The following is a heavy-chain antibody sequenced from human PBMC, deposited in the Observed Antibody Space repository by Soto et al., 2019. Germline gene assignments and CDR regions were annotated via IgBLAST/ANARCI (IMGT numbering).Heavy chain of an antibody. Sequence: QVQLVQSGAEVKKPGSSVKVSCKASGGTFSSYAISWVRQATGQGLEWMGWMNPNSGNTGYAQKFQGRVTMTRNTSISTAYMELSSLRSEDTAVYYCASRSAYYYGSGSYYDAFDIWGQGTMVTVSS. CDR3: ASRSAYYYGSGSYYDAFDI. CDR1: GGTFSSYA. D-gene: IGHD3-10*01. V-gene: IGHV1-8*02. CDR2: MNPNSGNT. J-gene: IGHJ3*02.